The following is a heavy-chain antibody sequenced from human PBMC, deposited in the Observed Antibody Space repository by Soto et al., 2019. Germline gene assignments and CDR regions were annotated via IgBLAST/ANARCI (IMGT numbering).Heavy chain of an antibody. Sequence: PSETLSLTCTVSGGCISSGDYYWSWIRQPPGKGLEWIGYIYYSGSTHYNPSLKSRVTISVDTSKNKFSLKLSSVTAADTAVYYCARTYCSTTSCPTWFDPWGQGTLVTVSS. CDR2: IYYSGST. J-gene: IGHJ5*02. V-gene: IGHV4-30-4*01. CDR3: ARTYCSTTSCPTWFDP. D-gene: IGHD2-2*01. CDR1: GGCISSGDYY.